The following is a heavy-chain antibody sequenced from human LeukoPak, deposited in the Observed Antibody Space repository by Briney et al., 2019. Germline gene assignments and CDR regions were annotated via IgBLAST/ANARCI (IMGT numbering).Heavy chain of an antibody. V-gene: IGHV3-23*01. CDR1: RFAFSGYG. Sequence: GGTLRLSCAASRFAFSGYGMTWVRQAPGKGLEWVSAISGSGGSTYYADSVKGRFTISRDNSKNTLYLQMNSLRAEDTAVYYCAKAPEGYYDSSGYFYWGQGTLVTVSS. CDR2: ISGSGGST. D-gene: IGHD3-22*01. CDR3: AKAPEGYYDSSGYFY. J-gene: IGHJ4*02.